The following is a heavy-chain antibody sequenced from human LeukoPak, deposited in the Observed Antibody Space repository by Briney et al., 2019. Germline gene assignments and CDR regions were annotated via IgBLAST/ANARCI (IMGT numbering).Heavy chain of an antibody. Sequence: SETLSLTCTVSGGSISSYYWSWIRQPPGKGLEWIGYIYNSGSTNHNPSLRSRVTISVDRSKNQFSLKLSSVTAADTAVYYCARGGIFGVVKKIKNYFDYWGQGTLVTVSS. CDR3: ARGGIFGVVKKIKNYFDY. D-gene: IGHD3-3*01. V-gene: IGHV4-59*12. CDR1: GGSISSYY. CDR2: IYNSGST. J-gene: IGHJ4*02.